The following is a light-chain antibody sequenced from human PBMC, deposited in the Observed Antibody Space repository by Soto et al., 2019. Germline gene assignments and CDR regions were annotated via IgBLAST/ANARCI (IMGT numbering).Light chain of an antibody. CDR2: WAS. CDR1: QSVLSSSSNKNH. Sequence: DIVMTQSPEFLAVSLGERATINCKSSQSVLSSSSNKNHLAWYQQRPGQPPKLLIYWASIRESGVPDRFGGSGSGTDFALTISSLQAEDVAVYYCQQYSSAPDTFGQGTKLEIK. CDR3: QQYSSAPDT. V-gene: IGKV4-1*01. J-gene: IGKJ2*01.